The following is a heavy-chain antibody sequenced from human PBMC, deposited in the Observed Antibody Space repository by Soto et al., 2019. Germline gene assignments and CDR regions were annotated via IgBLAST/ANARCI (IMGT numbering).Heavy chain of an antibody. CDR3: ARDSASSGVFT. V-gene: IGHV4-4*02. Sequence: QVQLQESGPGLVKPSGTLSLTCAVTGGSISSSNWWTWVRQPPGEGLECVGEISRSGTTNYKPSLKSRVIISVDKSRNEFSLNLGSVTAADTAMYYCARDSASSGVFTWGQGTMVIVSS. D-gene: IGHD6-19*01. J-gene: IGHJ3*01. CDR2: ISRSGTT. CDR1: GGSISSSNW.